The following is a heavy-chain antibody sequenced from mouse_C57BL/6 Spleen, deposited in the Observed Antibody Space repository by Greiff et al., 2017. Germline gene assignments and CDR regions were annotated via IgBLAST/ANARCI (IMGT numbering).Heavy chain of an antibody. CDR1: GFSFNTYA. CDR3: VRRGTTAEFAY. V-gene: IGHV10-1*01. Sequence: EVKLVESGGGLVQPKGSLKLSCAASGFSFNTYAMNWVRQAPGKGLEWVARIRSKSNNYATYYADSVKDRFTISRDDSESMLYLQVNNLKTEDTAMYYCVRRGTTAEFAYWGQGTLVTVSA. D-gene: IGHD1-2*01. CDR2: IRSKSNNYAT. J-gene: IGHJ3*01.